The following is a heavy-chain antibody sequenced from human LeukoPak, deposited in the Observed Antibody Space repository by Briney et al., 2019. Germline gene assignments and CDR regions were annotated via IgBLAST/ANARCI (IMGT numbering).Heavy chain of an antibody. CDR2: ISSSSSTI. Sequence: GGSLRLSCAASGFTFSSYSMNWVRQAPGKGLGWVSYISSSSSTIYYADSVKGRFTISRDNAKNSLYLQMNSLRAEDTAVYYCARDQQFIMTTLVTYFDYWGQGTLVTVSS. J-gene: IGHJ4*02. V-gene: IGHV3-48*04. CDR1: GFTFSSYS. D-gene: IGHD4-23*01. CDR3: ARDQQFIMTTLVTYFDY.